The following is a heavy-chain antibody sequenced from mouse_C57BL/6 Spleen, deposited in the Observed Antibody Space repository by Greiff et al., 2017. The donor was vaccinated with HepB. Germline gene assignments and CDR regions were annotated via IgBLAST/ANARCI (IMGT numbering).Heavy chain of an antibody. J-gene: IGHJ3*01. CDR1: GYTFTSYW. CDR3: ARSVITTVPWFAY. V-gene: IGHV1-55*01. Sequence: QVHVKQPGAELVKPGASVKMSCKASGYTFTSYWITWVKQRPGQGLEWIGDIYPGSGSTNYNEKFKSKATLTVDTSSSTAYMQLSSLTSEDSAVYHCARSVITTVPWFAYWGQGTLVTVSA. D-gene: IGHD1-2*01. CDR2: IYPGSGST.